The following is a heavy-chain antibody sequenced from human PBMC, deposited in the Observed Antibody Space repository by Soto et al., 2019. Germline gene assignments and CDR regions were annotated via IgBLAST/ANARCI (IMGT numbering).Heavy chain of an antibody. CDR2: ISSSSSTI. V-gene: IGHV3-48*01. CDR3: ARDRAPAWFGDYLGY. CDR1: GFTFSSYS. D-gene: IGHD3-10*01. Sequence: GGSLRLSCAASGFTFSSYSMNWVRQAPGKGLEWVSSISSSSSTIYYADSVKGRFTISRDNAKNSLYLQMNSLRAEDTAVYYCARDRAPAWFGDYLGYWGQGTLVTVSS. J-gene: IGHJ4*02.